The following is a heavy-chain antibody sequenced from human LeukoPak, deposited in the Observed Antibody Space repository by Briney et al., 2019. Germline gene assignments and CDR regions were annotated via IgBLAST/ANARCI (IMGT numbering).Heavy chain of an antibody. CDR2: IIPIFGTA. Sequence: GASVKVSCKASGGTFSSYAISWVRQAPGQGLEWMGGIIPIFGTANYAQKFPGRVTITADESTSTAYMELSSLRSEDTAVYYCAGILYDIVVVPAAPGGWFDPWGQGTLVTVSS. V-gene: IGHV1-69*13. J-gene: IGHJ5*02. D-gene: IGHD2-2*01. CDR3: AGILYDIVVVPAAPGGWFDP. CDR1: GGTFSSYA.